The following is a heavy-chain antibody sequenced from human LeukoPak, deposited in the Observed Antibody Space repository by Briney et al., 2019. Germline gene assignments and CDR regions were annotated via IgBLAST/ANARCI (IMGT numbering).Heavy chain of an antibody. V-gene: IGHV5-51*01. J-gene: IGHJ4*02. Sequence: GESLKISCKCSGYSFTSYWIAWVREMPGKGLEWMGIIYPVDSDTRYSPSFQGQVTISADKSISTAYLQLSSLKASDTAMYYCARLGAAAGIDYWGQGTLVTVSS. CDR3: ARLGAAAGIDY. CDR1: GYSFTSYW. D-gene: IGHD6-13*01. CDR2: IYPVDSDT.